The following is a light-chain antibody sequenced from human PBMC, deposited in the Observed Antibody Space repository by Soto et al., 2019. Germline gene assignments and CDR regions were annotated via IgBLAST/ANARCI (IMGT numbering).Light chain of an antibody. V-gene: IGKV3-20*01. CDR2: GAS. CDR1: QSVTSGY. CDR3: QQYGGSPLVT. J-gene: IGKJ4*01. Sequence: EIVLTQSPGTLSLSPGERATLSCRASQSVTSGYLAWYQQKPGQAPRLLISGASRRATGIPDRFSGNGSGTDFTLTISRLEPEDFAVYYCQQYGGSPLVTFGGGTKVEIK.